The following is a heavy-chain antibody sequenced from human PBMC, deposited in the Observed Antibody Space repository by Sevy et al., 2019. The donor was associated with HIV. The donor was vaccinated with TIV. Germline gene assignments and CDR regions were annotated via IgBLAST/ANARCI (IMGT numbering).Heavy chain of an antibody. CDR1: GGSTRTYY. V-gene: IGHV4-59*01. Sequence: SETLSLTCTVSGGSTRTYYWNWIRQPPGKGLEWIGYIFDSGFSNDNPSLRSRVTISIDTSKNQFSLRLTSVSAADTAVYYCARGGGRTDWGMDVWGPGTTVTVSS. J-gene: IGHJ6*02. CDR2: IFDSGFS. CDR3: ARGGGRTDWGMDV. D-gene: IGHD1-1*01.